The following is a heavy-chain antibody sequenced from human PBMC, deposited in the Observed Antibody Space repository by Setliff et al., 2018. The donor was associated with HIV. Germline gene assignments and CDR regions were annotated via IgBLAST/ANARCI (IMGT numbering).Heavy chain of an antibody. CDR2: INHSGST. CDR3: ARGFCSGGTCFDY. CDR1: GGSISSSSYY. J-gene: IGHJ4*02. D-gene: IGHD2-15*01. Sequence: SETLSLTCTVSGGSISSSSYYWGWIRQPPGKGLEWIGEINHSGSTNYNPSLKSRVTISVDTSKNQFSLKLNSVTAADTAVYYCARGFCSGGTCFDYWGQGTLVTVSS. V-gene: IGHV4-39*07.